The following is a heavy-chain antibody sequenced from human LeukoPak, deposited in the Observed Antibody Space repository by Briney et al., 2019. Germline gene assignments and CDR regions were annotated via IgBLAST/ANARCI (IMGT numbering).Heavy chain of an antibody. V-gene: IGHV4-34*01. Sequence: SETLSLTCAVYGGSFSGYYWSWIRQPPGKGLEWNGEINHSGGTKYNPSLKSRVTISVDTSKNQFSLKLSSVTAADTAVYYCARGGLKWELLPARARKSYYFDYWGQGTLVTVSS. CDR3: ARGGLKWELLPARARKSYYFDY. J-gene: IGHJ4*02. CDR1: GGSFSGYY. D-gene: IGHD1-26*01. CDR2: INHSGGT.